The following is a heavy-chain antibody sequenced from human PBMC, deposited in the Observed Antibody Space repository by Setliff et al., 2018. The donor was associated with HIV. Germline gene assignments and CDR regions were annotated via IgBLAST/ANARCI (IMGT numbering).Heavy chain of an antibody. V-gene: IGHV4-59*05. CDR2: IYYSGST. CDR3: ASGALYYYYYMDV. Sequence: SETLSLTCTVSGGSISSYYWTWLRQFPGKGLEWIGSIYYSGSTYYNPSLQSRVTISVDTSKNQFSLKLSSVTAADTAVYYCASGALYYYYYMDVWGKGTTVTVSS. CDR1: GGSISSYY. D-gene: IGHD4-17*01. J-gene: IGHJ6*03.